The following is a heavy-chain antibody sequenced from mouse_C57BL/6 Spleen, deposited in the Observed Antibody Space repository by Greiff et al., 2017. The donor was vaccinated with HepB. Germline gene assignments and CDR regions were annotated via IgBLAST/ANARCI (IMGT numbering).Heavy chain of an antibody. Sequence: EVKVVESEGGLVQPGSSMKLSCPASGFTFSDYYMAWVRQVPEKGLEWVANINYDGSSTYYLDSLKSRFIISRDNAKNILYLQMSSLKSEDTATYYCARAYYDYGYFDVWGTGTTVTVSS. D-gene: IGHD2-4*01. CDR3: ARAYYDYGYFDV. J-gene: IGHJ1*03. CDR2: INYDGSST. V-gene: IGHV5-16*01. CDR1: GFTFSDYY.